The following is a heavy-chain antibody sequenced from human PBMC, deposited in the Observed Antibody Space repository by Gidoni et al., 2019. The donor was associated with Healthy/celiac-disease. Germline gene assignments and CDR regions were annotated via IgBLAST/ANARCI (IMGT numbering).Heavy chain of an antibody. Sequence: EVQLLASGGALVHPGGALRPSLAASGLTFSSYAMSWVRQAPGKGLEWVSAIRGSGGSTYYADSVKGRFTISRDNSKNTLYLQMNSLRAEDTAVYYCAKVYSSGWYYDYWGQGTLVTVSS. CDR1: GLTFSSYA. D-gene: IGHD6-19*01. J-gene: IGHJ4*02. CDR3: AKVYSSGWYYDY. CDR2: IRGSGGST. V-gene: IGHV3-23*01.